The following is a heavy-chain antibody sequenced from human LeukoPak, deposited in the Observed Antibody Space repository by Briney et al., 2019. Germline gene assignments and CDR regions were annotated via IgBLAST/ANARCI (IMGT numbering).Heavy chain of an antibody. V-gene: IGHV5-51*01. J-gene: IGHJ4*02. Sequence: GESLKISCKGSGYSFTSYWIGWVRQMPGKGLEWVGIIYPGDSDTRYSLSFQGQVTISADKSISTAYLQWSSLKASDTAMYYCARRVVGATSYFDYWGQGTLVTVSS. CDR1: GYSFTSYW. D-gene: IGHD1-26*01. CDR2: IYPGDSDT. CDR3: ARRVVGATSYFDY.